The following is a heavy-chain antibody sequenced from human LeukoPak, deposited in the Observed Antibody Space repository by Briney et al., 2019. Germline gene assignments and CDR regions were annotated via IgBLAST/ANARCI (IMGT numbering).Heavy chain of an antibody. D-gene: IGHD2-2*01. CDR2: IYSGGST. CDR3: ARGLPGVGVFLFAGSYFDY. CDR1: EFSVGSNY. Sequence: GGSLRLSCAASEFSVGSNYMTWVRQAPGKGLEWVSLIYSGGSTYYADSVKGRFTISRDNSKNTLYLQMGSLRAEDMAVYYCARGLPGVGVFLFAGSYFDYWGQGTLVTVSS. J-gene: IGHJ4*02. V-gene: IGHV3-66*01.